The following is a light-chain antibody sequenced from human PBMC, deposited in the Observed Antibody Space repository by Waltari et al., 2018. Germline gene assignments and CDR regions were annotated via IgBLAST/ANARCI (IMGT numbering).Light chain of an antibody. Sequence: DIQMTQSPSSLSASIGDRVTIACQASQSISTYLSWYQQKPGRAPNPLIYASSTLQSGVPSRFSGRGSGTDFTLTISSLQPEDFATYYCQQTYSTPWTFGQGTKVDIK. CDR2: ASS. CDR1: QSISTY. CDR3: QQTYSTPWT. V-gene: IGKV1-39*01. J-gene: IGKJ1*01.